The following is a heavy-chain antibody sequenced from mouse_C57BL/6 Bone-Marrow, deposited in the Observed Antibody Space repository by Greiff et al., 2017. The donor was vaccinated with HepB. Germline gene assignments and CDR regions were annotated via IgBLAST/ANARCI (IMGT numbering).Heavy chain of an antibody. J-gene: IGHJ3*01. D-gene: IGHD1-1*01. CDR3: AREDYYGSRRFAY. Sequence: DVMLVESGGGLVKPGGSQKLSCAASGFTFSSYAMSWVRQTPEKRLEWVATISDGGSYTYYPDNVKGRFTISRDNAKNNLYLQMSHLKSEDTAMYYCAREDYYGSRRFAYWGQGTQVTVSA. CDR1: GFTFSSYA. V-gene: IGHV5-4*01. CDR2: ISDGGSYT.